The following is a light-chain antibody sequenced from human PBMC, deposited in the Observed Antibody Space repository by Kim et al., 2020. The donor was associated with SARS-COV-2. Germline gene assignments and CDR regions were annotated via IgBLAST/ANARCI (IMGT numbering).Light chain of an antibody. CDR2: GAS. Sequence: EIVLRQSPGTLSLSPGERATLSCRASQSVSDSYLAWYQQKPGQAPRLLIYGASSRATGIPDRFSGSGSGTDFTLTISRLEPEDFTVYYCQHSGSSLYTFGQGTKLEI. J-gene: IGKJ2*01. V-gene: IGKV3-20*01. CDR3: QHSGSSLYT. CDR1: QSVSDSY.